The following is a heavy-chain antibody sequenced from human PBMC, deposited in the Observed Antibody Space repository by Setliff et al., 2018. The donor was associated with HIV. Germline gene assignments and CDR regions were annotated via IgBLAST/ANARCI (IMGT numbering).Heavy chain of an antibody. CDR1: GGSFSGYY. CDR3: AGAGDWGNRGIDL. Sequence: NPSETLSLTCAVYGGSFSGYYWSWIRQPPGKGLEWIGYIYYSGSTNHNPSLKSRVTISLDTSKNQFSLNLSSVTAADTAGYYCAGAGDWGNRGIDLWGQGNLVTVSS. J-gene: IGHJ5*02. CDR2: IYYSGST. D-gene: IGHD7-27*01. V-gene: IGHV4-59*01.